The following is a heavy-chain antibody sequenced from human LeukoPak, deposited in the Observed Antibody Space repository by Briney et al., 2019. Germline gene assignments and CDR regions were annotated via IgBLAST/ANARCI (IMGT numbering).Heavy chain of an antibody. CDR2: IDNGGSDT. D-gene: IGHD5-18*01. Sequence: GGSLRLSCAASGFTFSNYWMHWVRQAPGKGLVWVSRIDNGGSDTRHADSVKGRFTISRDNAKNTLYLQMNSLKTEDTAVYYCTRLDTATLDYWGQGTLVTVSS. V-gene: IGHV3-74*01. J-gene: IGHJ4*02. CDR3: TRLDTATLDY. CDR1: GFTFSNYW.